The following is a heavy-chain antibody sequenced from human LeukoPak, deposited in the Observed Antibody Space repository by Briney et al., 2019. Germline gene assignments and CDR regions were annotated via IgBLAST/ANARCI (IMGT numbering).Heavy chain of an antibody. CDR2: INPNSGGT. V-gene: IGHV1-2*02. Sequence: ASVKVSCKASGYTFTSYYMHWVRQAPGQGLEWMGWINPNSGGTNYAQKFQGRVTMTRDTSISTAYMELSRLRSDDAAVYYCARTGDPYYHGMDVWGQGTTVTVSS. D-gene: IGHD7-27*01. CDR3: ARTGDPYYHGMDV. J-gene: IGHJ6*02. CDR1: GYTFTSYY.